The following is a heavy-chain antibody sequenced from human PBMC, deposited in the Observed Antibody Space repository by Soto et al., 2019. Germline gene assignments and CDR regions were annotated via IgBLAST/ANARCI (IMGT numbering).Heavy chain of an antibody. Sequence: SQTMSLAWTVSSGSPSTINNCWYGIRHPPGKGLEWIGFISYSGSTYYNPSLMSRLTISLATTTNRFSLKLTSVTAADTAVYFCAREEAARIERWFDPWGQGTLVTVSS. CDR1: SGSPSTINNC. CDR2: ISYSGST. J-gene: IGHJ5*02. CDR3: AREEAARIERWFDP. D-gene: IGHD6-6*01. V-gene: IGHV4-30-4*01.